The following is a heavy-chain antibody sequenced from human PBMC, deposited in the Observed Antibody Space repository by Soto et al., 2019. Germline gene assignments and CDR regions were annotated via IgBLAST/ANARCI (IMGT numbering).Heavy chain of an antibody. D-gene: IGHD3-10*01. Sequence: GXSVKDSCKASGYTFTGHYMHWGRQAPGQGLEWMGWINPNSVGTNYAQKFQGRVTMTRDTSISTAYMELSRLRSDDTAVYYCAREPMVRAAHGFDIWGQGTMVTVSS. CDR2: INPNSVGT. V-gene: IGHV1-2*02. CDR1: GYTFTGHY. J-gene: IGHJ3*02. CDR3: AREPMVRAAHGFDI.